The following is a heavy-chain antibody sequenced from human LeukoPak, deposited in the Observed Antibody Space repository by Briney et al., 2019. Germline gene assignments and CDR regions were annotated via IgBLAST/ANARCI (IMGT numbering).Heavy chain of an antibody. CDR1: GSTFTSYY. CDR2: INPSDGST. J-gene: IGHJ4*02. Sequence: GASLKVSCKASGSTFTSYYMHWVRQAPGQRLEWMGIINPSDGSTTYPQKFQGRVTMTRDTSTSTVFMELSSLRSEDTAVYYCARGRPEMATVPLKNWGQGTLVSVSS. V-gene: IGHV1-46*01. D-gene: IGHD5-24*01. CDR3: ARGRPEMATVPLKN.